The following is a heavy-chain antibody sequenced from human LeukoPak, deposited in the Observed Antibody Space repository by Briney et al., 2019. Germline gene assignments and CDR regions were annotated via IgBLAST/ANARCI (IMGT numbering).Heavy chain of an antibody. CDR1: QVTLGDFG. CDR2: ISYVGTIQ. CDR3: AKDSRNYDFWSGHWAYYYGMDV. J-gene: IGHJ6*02. D-gene: IGHD3-3*01. V-gene: IGHV3-30*18. Sequence: RGKSLRLSCAVSQVTLGDFGVDWVRHAPGKGLGWGAVISYVGTIQYYRGSVKGGFTISRDNTNNTVYLQMNSLRAEDTAVYFCAKDSRNYDFWSGHWAYYYGMDVWGQGTTVAVSS.